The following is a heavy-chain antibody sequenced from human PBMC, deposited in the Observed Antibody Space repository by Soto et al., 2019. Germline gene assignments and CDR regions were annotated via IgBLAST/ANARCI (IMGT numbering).Heavy chain of an antibody. D-gene: IGHD3-3*01. CDR2: ISAYNGNT. J-gene: IGHJ5*02. V-gene: IGHV1-18*01. CDR1: GYTFTSYG. CDR3: ARDSIRFLEWLLNWLDP. Sequence: ASVKVSCKASGYTFTSYGISWVRQAPGQGLEWMGWISAYNGNTNYAQKLQGRVTMTTDTSTSTAYMELRSLRSDDTAVYYCARDSIRFLEWLLNWLDPWGQGTLVTVSS.